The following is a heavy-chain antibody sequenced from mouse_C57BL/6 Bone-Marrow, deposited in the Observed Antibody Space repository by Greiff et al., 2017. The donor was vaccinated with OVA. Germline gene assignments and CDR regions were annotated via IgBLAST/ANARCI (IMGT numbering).Heavy chain of an antibody. CDR3: VRRVYGIGYAMDY. J-gene: IGHJ4*01. V-gene: IGHV10-1*01. Sequence: EVKLVESGGGLVQPKGSLKLSCAASGFSFNTYAMNWVRQAPGKGLEWVARIRSKSNNYATYYADSVKDRFTISRDDSESMLYLQMNNLKTEDTAMYYCVRRVYGIGYAMDYWGQGTSVTVSS. CDR2: IRSKSNNYAT. D-gene: IGHD1-1*01. CDR1: GFSFNTYA.